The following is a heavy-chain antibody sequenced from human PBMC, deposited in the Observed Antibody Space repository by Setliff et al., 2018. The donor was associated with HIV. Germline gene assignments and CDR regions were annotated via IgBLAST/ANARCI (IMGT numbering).Heavy chain of an antibody. CDR2: VYHTGST. D-gene: IGHD2-2*01. V-gene: IGHV4-38-2*01. J-gene: IGHJ4*02. CDR1: GYSMCSGYY. Sequence: SETLSLTCGVSGYSMCSGYYWGWIRQPPGKGLEWIGNVYHTGSTYYNPSLKSRVTISVDTSKNQFSLKLSSVIAADTAVYYCARHAAGPDGPFDYWGQGTLVTVSS. CDR3: ARHAAGPDGPFDY.